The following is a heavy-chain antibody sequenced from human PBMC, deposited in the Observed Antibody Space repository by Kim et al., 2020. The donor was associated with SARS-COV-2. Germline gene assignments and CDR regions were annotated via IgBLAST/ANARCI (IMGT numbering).Heavy chain of an antibody. CDR2: IYSGGST. D-gene: IGHD1-20*01. CDR3: ASTPYIRDAFDI. V-gene: IGHV3-66*01. Sequence: GGSLRLSCAASGFTVSSNYMSWVRQAPGKGLEWVSVIYSGGSTYYADSVKGRFTISRDNSKNTLYLQMNSLRAEDTAVYYCASTPYIRDAFDIWGQGTMVTVSS. J-gene: IGHJ3*02. CDR1: GFTVSSNY.